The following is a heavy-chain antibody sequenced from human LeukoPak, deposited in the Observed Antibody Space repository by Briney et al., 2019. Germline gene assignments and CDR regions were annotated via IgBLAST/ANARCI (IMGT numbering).Heavy chain of an antibody. CDR3: ARLYGGGLLWFGEQNNYFDY. J-gene: IGHJ4*02. V-gene: IGHV1-2*02. CDR1: GYTFTDYY. D-gene: IGHD3-10*01. CDR2: INPNSGGT. Sequence: ASVKVSCKASGYTFTDYYMSWVRQAPGQGLEWMGWINPNSGGTVYAQKFQGRVTMTRDTTISTAYMELSRLRSDDTAVYYCARLYGGGLLWFGEQNNYFDYWGQGTLVTVSS.